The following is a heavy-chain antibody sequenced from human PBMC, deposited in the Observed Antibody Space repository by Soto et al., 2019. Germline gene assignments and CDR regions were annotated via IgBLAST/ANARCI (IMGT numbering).Heavy chain of an antibody. CDR2: ISFSGAN. V-gene: IGHV4-59*01. CDR3: ARDRRDGYKRYFEC. CDR1: CVGITSCF. J-gene: IGHJ1*01. D-gene: IGHD3-9*01. Sequence: ETRSLTWTISCVGITSCFCGGIRQTPGKGLDWIGSISFSGANYSNPSLKGRAALSVDTSEKHLSPTLNSVTSADTAVYFCARDRRDGYKRYFECWGQGNQVTVSS.